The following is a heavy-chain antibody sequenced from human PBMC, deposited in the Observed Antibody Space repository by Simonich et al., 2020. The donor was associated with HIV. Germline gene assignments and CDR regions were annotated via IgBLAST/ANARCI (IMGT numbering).Heavy chain of an antibody. CDR1: GFTFRSYS. CDR3: ARDGRKGSSTSCSDY. V-gene: IGHV3-21*01. J-gene: IGHJ4*02. CDR2: ISSSSSYI. D-gene: IGHD2-2*01. Sequence: EVQLVESGGGLVKPGGSLRLSCAASGFTFRSYSMNWVRQAPGKGLEWVSSISSSSSYIYYADSVKGRFTNSRDNAKNSLYLQMNSLRAEDTAVYYCARDGRKGSSTSCSDYWGQGTLVTVSS.